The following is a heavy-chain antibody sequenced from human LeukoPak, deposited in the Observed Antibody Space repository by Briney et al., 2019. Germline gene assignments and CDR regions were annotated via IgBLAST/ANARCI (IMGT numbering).Heavy chain of an antibody. V-gene: IGHV3-23*01. D-gene: IGHD4-23*01. CDR2: ISGSGGRT. Sequence: GGSLRLSCVASGFTFSSYAMSWVRQAPGKGLEWVSAISGSGGRTYYADSVKGRFTISRDNSKNTLYLQMNSLRAEDTAVYYCAAEGRPTVVTFRKGAVDLWGQGTMVTVSS. CDR1: GFTFSSYA. J-gene: IGHJ3*01. CDR3: AAEGRPTVVTFRKGAVDL.